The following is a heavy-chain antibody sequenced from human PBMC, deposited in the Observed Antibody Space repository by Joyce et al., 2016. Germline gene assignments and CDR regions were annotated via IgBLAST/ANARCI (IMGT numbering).Heavy chain of an antibody. V-gene: IGHV4-59*01. J-gene: IGHJ5*02. CDR2: IFYSGST. Sequence: QVQLQESGPGLVKPSETLSLTCTVSGGSISSYYWSWIRQPPGKGLEWIGYIFYSGSTNYNPAVDIRVTISLDTSKNQFSLKLSSVTAADTAVYYCARGFRRFDAWGQGILVTVSS. CDR3: ARGFRRFDA. CDR1: GGSISSYY.